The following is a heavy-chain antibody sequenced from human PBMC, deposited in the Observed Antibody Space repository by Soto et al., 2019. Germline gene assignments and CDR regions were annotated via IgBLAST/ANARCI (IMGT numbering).Heavy chain of an antibody. CDR1: GYTFTSYG. D-gene: IGHD1-26*01. CDR2: ISAYNGNT. Sequence: QVQLVQSGAEVKKPGASVKVSCKASGYTFTSYGISWVRQAPGQGLEWMGRISAYNGNTNYAQKLQGRVTMTTDTSTSTAYTELRSLRSGDTAVYYCARVVGALGHWFDPWGQGTLVTVSS. CDR3: ARVVGALGHWFDP. V-gene: IGHV1-18*01. J-gene: IGHJ5*02.